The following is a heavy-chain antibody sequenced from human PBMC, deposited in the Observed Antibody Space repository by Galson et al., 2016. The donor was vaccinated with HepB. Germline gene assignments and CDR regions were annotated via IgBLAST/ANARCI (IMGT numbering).Heavy chain of an antibody. Sequence: SETLSLTCTVSGGSIRGSIYYWGWFRQPPGKGLEWIGSIYHSGNTYYSPSLSPSLKSRVTISVDTSKNQFSLKLRSVTAADTAVYYCASHDDSDWDYWGQGTLVTVSP. V-gene: IGHV4-39*01. CDR2: IYHSGNT. J-gene: IGHJ4*02. CDR3: ASHDDSDWDY. D-gene: IGHD3-9*01. CDR1: GGSIRGSIYY.